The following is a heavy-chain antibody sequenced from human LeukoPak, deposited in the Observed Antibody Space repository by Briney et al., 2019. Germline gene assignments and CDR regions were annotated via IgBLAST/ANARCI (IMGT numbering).Heavy chain of an antibody. CDR2: ISGGGGST. CDR3: AKDHLAGYSYGGYYFDY. J-gene: IGHJ4*02. CDR1: GFTISSYA. V-gene: IGHV3-23*01. Sequence: GGSLRLSCSASGFTISSYAMSWVRQAPGKGLEWVSTISGGGGSTYYADSVKGRFTVSRDNSKNTLYLQMNSLRAEDTAVYYCAKDHLAGYSYGGYYFDYWGQGTLVTVSS. D-gene: IGHD5-18*01.